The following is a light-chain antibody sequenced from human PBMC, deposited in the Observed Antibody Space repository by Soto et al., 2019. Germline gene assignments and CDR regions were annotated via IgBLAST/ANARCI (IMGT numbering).Light chain of an antibody. J-gene: IGKJ3*01. V-gene: IGKV3-11*01. CDR2: DAS. Sequence: EIVLTQSPATLSLSPGERATLSCRASQNVSTYLAWYQQKPGQAPRLLIYDASNRATGIPARFSGSGSGTDFPLTISSLEPEDVAEYYCQQRTNWLTFGPGTKVDIK. CDR1: QNVSTY. CDR3: QQRTNWLT.